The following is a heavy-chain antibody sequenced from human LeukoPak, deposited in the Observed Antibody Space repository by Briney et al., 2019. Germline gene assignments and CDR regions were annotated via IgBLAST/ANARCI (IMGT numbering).Heavy chain of an antibody. CDR2: INHSGST. CDR3: ARGPPTDYYDSSGFYYVFDY. D-gene: IGHD3-22*01. CDR1: GGSFSGYY. V-gene: IGHV4-34*01. J-gene: IGHJ4*02. Sequence: NPSETLSLTCAVYGGSFSGYYWSWIRQPPGKGLEWIGEINHSGSTNYNPSLKSRVTISVDTSKNPFSLKLSSVTAADTAVYFCARGPPTDYYDSSGFYYVFDYWGQGTLVTVSS.